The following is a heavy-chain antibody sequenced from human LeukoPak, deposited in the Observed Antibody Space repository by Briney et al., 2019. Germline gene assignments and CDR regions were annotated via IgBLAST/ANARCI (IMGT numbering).Heavy chain of an antibody. CDR3: AKAQKGTMATITNPDDAFDI. J-gene: IGHJ3*02. CDR1: GFTFSSYA. D-gene: IGHD5-24*01. V-gene: IGHV3-23*01. CDR2: ISGSGGST. Sequence: PGGSLRLSCAASGFTFSSYAMSWVRQAPGKGLEWVSAISGSGGSTYYADSVKGRFTISRDNAKNSLYLQMNSLRAEDTAVYYCAKAQKGTMATITNPDDAFDIWGQGTMVTVSS.